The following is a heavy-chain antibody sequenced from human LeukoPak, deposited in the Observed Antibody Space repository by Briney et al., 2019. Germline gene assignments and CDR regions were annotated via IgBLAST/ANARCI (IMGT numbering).Heavy chain of an antibody. V-gene: IGHV4-34*01. CDR3: ARDFGYGDYFFDD. CDR2: INHGGGS. CDR1: GGSFSGYY. D-gene: IGHD4-17*01. Sequence: SETLSLTCAVYGGSFSGYYWSWIRQPPGKGLEWIGEINHGGGSNYSPSLKSRVTISVDTSKNQFSLKLSSVTAADTAVYYCARDFGYGDYFFDDWGQGTLVTVSS. J-gene: IGHJ4*02.